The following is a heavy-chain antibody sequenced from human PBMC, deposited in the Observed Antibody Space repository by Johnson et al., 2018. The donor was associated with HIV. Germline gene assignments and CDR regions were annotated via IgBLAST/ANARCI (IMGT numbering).Heavy chain of an antibody. D-gene: IGHD6-19*01. CDR3: ARAIDQGYSSGWSSDVYDI. V-gene: IGHV3-9*01. J-gene: IGHJ3*02. CDR1: GFTFDDYA. CDR2: INSDGSST. Sequence: EVQLVESGGGLVQPGGSMRLSCAASGFTFDDYAMHWVRQAPGKGLEWVSGINSDGSSTSYADSVKGRFTISRDNAKNTLYLQMNSLRVEDTAVYYCARAIDQGYSSGWSSDVYDIWGQGTMVTVSA.